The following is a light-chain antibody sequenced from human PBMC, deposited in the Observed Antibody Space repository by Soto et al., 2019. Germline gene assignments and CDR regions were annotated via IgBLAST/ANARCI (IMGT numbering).Light chain of an antibody. Sequence: EIVLTQSPATLSLSPGERATLSCRASQSFSSYFAWYQQKPGQDPRRLIYYASNSSTGIPARFSGSGSGTDFTLTISSLEAEDFAVYYCRQRSNWPLTFGGGTKVEIK. J-gene: IGKJ4*01. CDR1: QSFSSY. CDR3: RQRSNWPLT. CDR2: YAS. V-gene: IGKV3-11*01.